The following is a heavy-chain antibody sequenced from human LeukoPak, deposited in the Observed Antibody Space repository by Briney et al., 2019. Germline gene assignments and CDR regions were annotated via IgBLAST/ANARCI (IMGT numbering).Heavy chain of an antibody. CDR2: INPNRGNT. CDR3: AREGAFDI. CDR1: GYTFTTYD. V-gene: IGHV1-8*01. J-gene: IGHJ3*02. Sequence: GASVKVSCKASGYTFTTYDINWVRQATGQGLEWMGWINPNRGNTGYAQKFQGRLTVTRNTSISTAYMELRSLRSDDTAVYYCAREGAFDIWGQGTMVTVSS.